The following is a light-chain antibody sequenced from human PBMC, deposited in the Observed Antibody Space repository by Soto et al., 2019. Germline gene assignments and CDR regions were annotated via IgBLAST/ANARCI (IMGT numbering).Light chain of an antibody. CDR2: DAS. Sequence: DIQMTQSPSTLSASVGDRVTITCRASQSISSWLAWYQQKPGKDPKLLIYDASSLESGVPSRFSGSGSGTDFNLTISSLQTEDFATYYCQQANSFPPTFGQGTRLEIK. CDR3: QQANSFPPT. J-gene: IGKJ5*01. CDR1: QSISSW. V-gene: IGKV1-5*01.